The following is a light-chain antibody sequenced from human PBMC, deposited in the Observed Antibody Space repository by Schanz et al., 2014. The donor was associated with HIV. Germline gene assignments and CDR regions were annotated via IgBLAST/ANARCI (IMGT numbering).Light chain of an antibody. CDR2: VNH. CDR1: AFNIGQNY. J-gene: IGLJ2*01. V-gene: IGLV1-51*01. CDR3: ASWDSSLSRGSVI. Sequence: QSVLTQPPSMSAAPGQRVTISCAGSAFNIGQNYVSWFQQFPGTAPKLLIYVNHQRPSDIPDRFSGSKTGTSATLGITGLQTGDEADYYCASWDSSLSRGSVIFGGGTKLTVL.